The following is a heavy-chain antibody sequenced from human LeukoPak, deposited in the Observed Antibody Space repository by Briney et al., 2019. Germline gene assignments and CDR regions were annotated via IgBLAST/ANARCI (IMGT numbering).Heavy chain of an antibody. J-gene: IGHJ5*02. Sequence: PSETLSLTCAVSGYSISSGYYWGWIRQPPGKGLEWIGSIYHSGSTYYNPSLKSRVTISVDTSKNQFSLKLSSVTAADTAVYYCAREGVTTVTTRNWFDPWGQGTLVTVSS. D-gene: IGHD4-17*01. V-gene: IGHV4-38-2*02. CDR2: IYHSGST. CDR1: GYSISSGYY. CDR3: AREGVTTVTTRNWFDP.